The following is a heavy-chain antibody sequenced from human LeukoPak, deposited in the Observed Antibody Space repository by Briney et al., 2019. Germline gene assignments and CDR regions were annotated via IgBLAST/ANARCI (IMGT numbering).Heavy chain of an antibody. D-gene: IGHD2-21*02. CDR2: ISWNSGSI. CDR1: GFTFDDYA. J-gene: IGHJ4*02. CDR3: ARPLTAISYSFDY. V-gene: IGHV3-9*01. Sequence: PGRSLRLSCAASGFTFDDYAMHWVRQAPGKGQEWVSGISWNSGSIGYADFVKGRFTISRDNAKNSLYLQMNSLRAEDTALYYCARPLTAISYSFDYWGQGTLVTVS.